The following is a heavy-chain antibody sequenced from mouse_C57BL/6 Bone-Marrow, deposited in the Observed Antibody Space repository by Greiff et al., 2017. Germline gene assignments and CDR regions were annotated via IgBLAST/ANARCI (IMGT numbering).Heavy chain of an antibody. CDR2: IWSGGST. D-gene: IGHD1-1*01. Sequence: QVQLKQSGPGLVQPSQSLSITCTVSGFSLTSYGVHWVRQSPGKGLEWLGVIWSGGSTDYNAAFISRLSVSKDNSKSQVFFKMTRLQADDTAIYYCARRPYYGSSYWYFDVWGTGTTVTVSS. V-gene: IGHV2-2*01. CDR3: ARRPYYGSSYWYFDV. J-gene: IGHJ1*03. CDR1: GFSLTSYG.